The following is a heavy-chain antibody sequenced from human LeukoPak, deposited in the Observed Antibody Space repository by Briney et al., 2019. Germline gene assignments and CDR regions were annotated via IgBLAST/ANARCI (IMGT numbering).Heavy chain of an antibody. D-gene: IGHD3-3*01. CDR2: INSSGGRT. Sequence: TGGSLRLSCAASGFTVSSNYMSWVRQAPGKGLEWVSDINSSGGRTYYADSVKGRFTISRDNSKNTLYLQMNSLRAEDTAVYYCAKGLSIFGGYYYMDVWGKGTTVTVSS. CDR1: GFTVSSNY. J-gene: IGHJ6*03. V-gene: IGHV3-23*01. CDR3: AKGLSIFGGYYYMDV.